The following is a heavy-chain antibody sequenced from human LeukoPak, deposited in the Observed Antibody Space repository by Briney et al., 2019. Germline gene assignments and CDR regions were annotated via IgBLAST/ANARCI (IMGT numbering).Heavy chain of an antibody. CDR3: AKPGSSSSWYEY. D-gene: IGHD6-13*01. Sequence: GGSLRLSCAASGFTFSSYAMSWVRQAPGKGREWVSAISGSGGSTYYADSVKGRFTIPRENSKNTLYRQMNSLRAEDTAVYYCAKPGSSSSWYEYWGQGTLVTVSS. V-gene: IGHV3-23*01. J-gene: IGHJ4*02. CDR2: ISGSGGST. CDR1: GFTFSSYA.